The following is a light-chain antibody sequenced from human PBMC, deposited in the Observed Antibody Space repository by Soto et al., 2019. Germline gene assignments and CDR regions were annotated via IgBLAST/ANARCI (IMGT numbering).Light chain of an antibody. CDR2: EVS. V-gene: IGLV2-14*01. CDR1: NSDVGAYNY. Sequence: QSALTQPASVSGSPGQSITISCTGSNSDVGAYNYVSWYQQHPGKAPKLIIYEVSNRPSGVSHRFSGSKSGNTASLTISGLQADDEAEYYCASYTISSTRVFGGGTKLTVL. J-gene: IGLJ3*02. CDR3: ASYTISSTRV.